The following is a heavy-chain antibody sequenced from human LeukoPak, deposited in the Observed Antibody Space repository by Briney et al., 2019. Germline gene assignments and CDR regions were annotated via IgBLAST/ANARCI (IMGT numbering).Heavy chain of an antibody. CDR3: ARLTLTGSLN. D-gene: IGHD7-27*01. V-gene: IGHV4-34*01. J-gene: IGHJ4*02. Sequence: GSLRLSCAASGFRFSDHHMEWVRQPPGKGLEWIGEINHSGSTNYNPSLKSRVTISVDTSKNQFSLKLSSVTAADTAVYYCARLTLTGSLNWGQGTLVTVSS. CDR2: INHSGST. CDR1: GFRFSDHH.